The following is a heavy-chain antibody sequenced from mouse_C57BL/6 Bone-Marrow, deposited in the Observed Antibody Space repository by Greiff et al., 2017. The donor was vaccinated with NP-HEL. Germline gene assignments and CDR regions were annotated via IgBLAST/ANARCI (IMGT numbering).Heavy chain of an antibody. CDR3: ARDQGPYYYGSSYWYFDV. CDR2: INYDGSST. CDR1: GFTFSDYY. V-gene: IGHV5-16*01. J-gene: IGHJ1*03. D-gene: IGHD1-1*01. Sequence: EVKLVESEGGLVQPGSSMKLSCTASGFTFSDYYMAWVRQVPEKGLEWVANINYDGSSTYYLDSLKSRFIISRDNAKNILYLQMSSLKSEDTATYYCARDQGPYYYGSSYWYFDVWGTGTTVTVSS.